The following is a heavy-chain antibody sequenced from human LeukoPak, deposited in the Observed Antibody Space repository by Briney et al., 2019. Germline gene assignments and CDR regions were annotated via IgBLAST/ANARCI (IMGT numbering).Heavy chain of an antibody. Sequence: GRSLRLSCATSGFTFSSNVIHWVRQAPGKGLEWVAVISHDGSNKYYADSVKGRFTISRDNSKDTLYLQMNSLRVEDTAVYYCAKWISVRIAATGTFDSWGQGTLVTVSS. CDR3: AKWISVRIAATGTFDS. CDR2: ISHDGSNK. V-gene: IGHV3-30-3*02. CDR1: GFTFSSNV. J-gene: IGHJ5*01. D-gene: IGHD6-13*01.